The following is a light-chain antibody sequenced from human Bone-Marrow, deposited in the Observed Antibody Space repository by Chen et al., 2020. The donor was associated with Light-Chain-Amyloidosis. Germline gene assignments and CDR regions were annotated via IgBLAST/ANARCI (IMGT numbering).Light chain of an antibody. Sequence: SYVLTQPSSVSVAPGQTATIACGGNNIGSTSVHWYQQTPGQAPLLVVYDDSDRPSGIPERLSGSNSGNTATLTISSVEAGDEVDYYCQVWDRSSDRPVFGGGTTLTVL. CDR1: NIGSTS. J-gene: IGLJ3*02. CDR2: DDS. CDR3: QVWDRSSDRPV. V-gene: IGLV3-21*02.